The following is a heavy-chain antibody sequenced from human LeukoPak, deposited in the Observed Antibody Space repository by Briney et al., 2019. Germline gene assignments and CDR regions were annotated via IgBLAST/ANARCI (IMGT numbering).Heavy chain of an antibody. D-gene: IGHD3-9*01. Sequence: GGSLRLSCAASKFTFSTSAMGWVRQAPGKGLEWVSAISGSGANTYYVDSVKGRFTISRDNSKNTLYLEMSSPRSDDTAVYYCAKESQTYYDIMTGYPNYYFDYWGQGTLVTVSS. CDR1: KFTFSTSA. CDR2: ISGSGANT. CDR3: AKESQTYYDIMTGYPNYYFDY. J-gene: IGHJ4*02. V-gene: IGHV3-23*01.